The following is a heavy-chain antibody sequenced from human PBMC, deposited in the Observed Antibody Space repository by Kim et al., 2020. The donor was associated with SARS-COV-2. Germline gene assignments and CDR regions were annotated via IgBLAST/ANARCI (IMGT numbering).Heavy chain of an antibody. CDR2: IKQDGSEK. V-gene: IGHV3-7*03. D-gene: IGHD5-12*01. CDR3: ARDRVRDIVAWASRVAVAGSYYYYGMDV. CDR1: GFTFSSYW. J-gene: IGHJ6*02. Sequence: GGSLRLSCAASGFTFSSYWMSWVRQAPGKGLEWVANIKQDGSEKYYVDSVKGRFTISRDNAKNSLYLQMNSLRAEDTAVYYCARDRVRDIVAWASRVAVAGSYYYYGMDVWGQGTTVTVSS.